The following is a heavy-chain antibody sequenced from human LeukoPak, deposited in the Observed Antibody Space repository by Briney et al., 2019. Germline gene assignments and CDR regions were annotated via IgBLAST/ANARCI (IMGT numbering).Heavy chain of an antibody. V-gene: IGHV1-24*01. Sequence: ASVKVSCKVSGYTLTELSMHWVRQAPGEGLEWMGGFDPEDGETIYAQKFQGRVTMTEDTSTDTAYMELSSLRSEDTAVYYCATASGWSPFYFDYWGQGTLVTVSS. CDR2: FDPEDGET. D-gene: IGHD6-19*01. CDR1: GYTLTELS. CDR3: ATASGWSPFYFDY. J-gene: IGHJ4*02.